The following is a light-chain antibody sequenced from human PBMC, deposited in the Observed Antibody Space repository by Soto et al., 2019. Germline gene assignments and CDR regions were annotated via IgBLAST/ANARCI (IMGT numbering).Light chain of an antibody. V-gene: IGKV1-5*03. CDR2: KAS. Sequence: DIQMTQSPSTLSASVGDRVTITCRASQSISTWLAWYQQKPGKAPKLLIYKASSLESGVPSRFSGSGSGTEFTLTIISLQPDDFASYYCQQYNSFSPTFGQGTNVEIK. CDR1: QSISTW. J-gene: IGKJ1*01. CDR3: QQYNSFSPT.